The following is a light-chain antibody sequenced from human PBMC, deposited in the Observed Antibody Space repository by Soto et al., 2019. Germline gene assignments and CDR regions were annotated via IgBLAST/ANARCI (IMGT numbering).Light chain of an antibody. CDR1: QTIANN. V-gene: IGKV3-15*01. CDR2: GAS. J-gene: IGKJ2*01. CDR3: QQYNNWPPYT. Sequence: ETVMTQSPATLSVSPGERATLSCRASQTIANNLAWYQQRPGQAPRLLIYGASTRATGIPARFSGSGSGTEFTLTINSLQSEDFAIYYCQQYNNWPPYTFGQGTKREIK.